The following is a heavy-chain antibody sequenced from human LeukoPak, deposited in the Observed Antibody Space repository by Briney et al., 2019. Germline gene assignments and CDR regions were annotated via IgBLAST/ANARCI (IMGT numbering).Heavy chain of an antibody. V-gene: IGHV3-7*01. CDR1: GLTFNDVW. D-gene: IGHD3-22*01. CDR3: ARDPYDRGGHGAFDI. Sequence: PGGSLRLSCAGSGLTFNDVWMTWVRQAPGKGPEWVANIKGDGSEKVYVDSVKGRFTIFRDNAKNSLFLEMSSLRVEDTAVYYCARDPYDRGGHGAFDIWGQGTLVTVSS. J-gene: IGHJ3*02. CDR2: IKGDGSEK.